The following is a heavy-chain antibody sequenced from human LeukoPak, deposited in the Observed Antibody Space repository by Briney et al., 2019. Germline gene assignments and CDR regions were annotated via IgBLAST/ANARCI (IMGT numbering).Heavy chain of an antibody. J-gene: IGHJ6*02. CDR1: GGSISSSSYY. Sequence: SETLSLTCTVSGGSISSSSYYWGWIRQPPGTGLDWIGSIYYSGSTYYNPSLKSRVTISVDTSKNQFSLKLSSVTAADTAVYYCARDAYYGSGSYYSHGEYGMDVWGQGTTVTVSS. V-gene: IGHV4-39*02. CDR2: IYYSGST. D-gene: IGHD3-10*01. CDR3: ARDAYYGSGSYYSHGEYGMDV.